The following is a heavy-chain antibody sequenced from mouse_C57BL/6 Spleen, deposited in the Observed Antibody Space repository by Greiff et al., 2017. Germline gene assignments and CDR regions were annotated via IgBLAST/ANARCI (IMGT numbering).Heavy chain of an antibody. Sequence: VQLQQSGPELVKPGASVKISCKASGYTFTDYYMNWVKQSHGKSLEWIGDINPNNGGTSYNQKFKGKATLTVDKSSSTAYMELRSLTSEDSAVYYCARVEAAQATDDYWGQGTTLTVSS. CDR1: GYTFTDYY. V-gene: IGHV1-26*01. D-gene: IGHD3-2*02. CDR3: ARVEAAQATDDY. CDR2: INPNNGGT. J-gene: IGHJ2*01.